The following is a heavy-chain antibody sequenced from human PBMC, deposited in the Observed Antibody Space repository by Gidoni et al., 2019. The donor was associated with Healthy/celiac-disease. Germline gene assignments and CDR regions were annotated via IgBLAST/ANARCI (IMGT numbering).Heavy chain of an antibody. D-gene: IGHD3-10*01. CDR2: ISSSSSYI. J-gene: IGHJ4*02. V-gene: IGHV3-21*01. CDR1: GFTFSSYS. CDR3: ARGPGGVLWFGELSVGFPCDY. Sequence: EVQLVESGGGLVKPGGSLRLSSAASGFTFSSYSMHWVRQAPGKGLEWVSSISSSSSYIYYADSVKGRFTISRDNAKNSLYLQMNSLRAEDTAVYYGARGPGGVLWFGELSVGFPCDYWGQGTLVTVSS.